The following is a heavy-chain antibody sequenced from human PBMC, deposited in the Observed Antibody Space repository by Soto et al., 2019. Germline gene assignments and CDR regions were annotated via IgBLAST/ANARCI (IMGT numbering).Heavy chain of an antibody. Sequence: GGSLRLSCAASGFTFSDHYMDWVRQAPGKGLEWVGRTRNKANSYTTEYAASGKGRFTISRDDSKNSLYLQMNTLKTEDTAVYFCARVGSSGWHDYWGQGTLVTVSS. CDR1: GFTFSDHY. D-gene: IGHD6-19*01. CDR3: ARVGSSGWHDY. CDR2: TRNKANSYTT. J-gene: IGHJ4*02. V-gene: IGHV3-72*01.